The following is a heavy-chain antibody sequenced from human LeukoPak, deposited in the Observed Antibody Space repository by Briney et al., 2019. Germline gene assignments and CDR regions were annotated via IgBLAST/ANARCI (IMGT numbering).Heavy chain of an antibody. CDR1: GFTFSGYA. CDR2: ISYDGKNQ. V-gene: IGHV3-30*04. Sequence: GESLRLSCAASGFTFSGYALHWVRQAPGKGLEWVAVISYDGKNQYYADSVKGRFTISRDNSKKTLYLQMSSLRVEDTAVYYCARDEAVAGTRSPYYMDFWGYGTTVTASS. CDR3: ARDEAVAGTRSPYYMDF. D-gene: IGHD6-19*01. J-gene: IGHJ6*03.